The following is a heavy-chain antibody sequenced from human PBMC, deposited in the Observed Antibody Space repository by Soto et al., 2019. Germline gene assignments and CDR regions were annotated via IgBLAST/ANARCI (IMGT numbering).Heavy chain of an antibody. V-gene: IGHV1-69*13. CDR3: ARGPPIAAHFDY. Sequence: ASVKVSCKASGGTFSSYAISWVRQAPGQGLEWMGGIIPIFGTANHAQKFQGRVTITADESTSTAYMELSSLRSEDTAVYYCARGPPIAAHFDYWGQGTLVTVSS. CDR1: GGTFSSYA. CDR2: IIPIFGTA. D-gene: IGHD6-13*01. J-gene: IGHJ4*02.